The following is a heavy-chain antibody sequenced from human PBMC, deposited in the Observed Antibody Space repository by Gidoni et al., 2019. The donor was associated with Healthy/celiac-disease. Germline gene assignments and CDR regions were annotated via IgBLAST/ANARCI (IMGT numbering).Heavy chain of an antibody. D-gene: IGHD5-12*01. CDR1: GGTFSSYT. V-gene: IGHV1-69*02. J-gene: IGHJ5*02. Sequence: QVKLGQSGAEAKKPGCSGKVTCKASGGTFSSYTISWVRQAPGQGLEWMGRIIPILGIANYAQKFQGRVTITADKSTSTVYMELSSLRSEDTAVYYCARQMLMATTNWFDPWGQGTLVTVSS. CDR3: ARQMLMATTNWFDP. CDR2: IIPILGIA.